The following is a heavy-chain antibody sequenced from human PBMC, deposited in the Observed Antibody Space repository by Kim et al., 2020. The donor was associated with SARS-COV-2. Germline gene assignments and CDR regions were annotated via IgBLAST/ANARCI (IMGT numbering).Heavy chain of an antibody. D-gene: IGHD3-10*01. V-gene: IGHV1-46*01. CDR3: ARTSMVRGVIIDAFDI. Sequence: KFQGRVTMTRDTYTSTVYMELSSLRSEDTAVYYCARTSMVRGVIIDAFDIWGQGTMVTVSS. J-gene: IGHJ3*02.